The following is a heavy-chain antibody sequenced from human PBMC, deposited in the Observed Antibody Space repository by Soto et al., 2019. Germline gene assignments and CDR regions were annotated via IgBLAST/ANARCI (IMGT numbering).Heavy chain of an antibody. D-gene: IGHD1-26*01. J-gene: IGHJ4*02. CDR2: ISYDGSNK. CDR1: GFTFSSYG. CDR3: AKLPKDFMSGVSGSYPAVGFDY. Sequence: GGSLRLSCAASGFTFSSYGMHWVRQAPGKGLEWVAVISYDGSNKYYADSVKGRFTISRDNSKNTLYLQMNSLRAEDTAVYYCAKLPKDFMSGVSGSYPAVGFDYWGQGTLVTVSS. V-gene: IGHV3-30*18.